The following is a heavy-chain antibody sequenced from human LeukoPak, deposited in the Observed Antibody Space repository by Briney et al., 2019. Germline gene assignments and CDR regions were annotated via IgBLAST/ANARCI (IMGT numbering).Heavy chain of an antibody. D-gene: IGHD2-2*01. V-gene: IGHV1-18*01. CDR3: ARDFSGEGVVPAAD. CDR1: GGTFSSYA. Sequence: ASVKVSCKASGGTFSSYAISWVRQAPGQGLEWMGWISAYNGNTNYAQRLQGRVTMTTDTSTSTAYMELRSLRSDDTAVYYCARDFSGEGVVPAADWGQGTLVTVSS. CDR2: ISAYNGNT. J-gene: IGHJ4*02.